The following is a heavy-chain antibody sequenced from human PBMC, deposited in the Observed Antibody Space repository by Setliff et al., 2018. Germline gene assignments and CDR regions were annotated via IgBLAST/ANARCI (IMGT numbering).Heavy chain of an antibody. CDR3: TPWTGTSRLHY. Sequence: GVSLSLSCTTSGFTFGDYAITWVRQAPGKGLEWVGFIRGKPSSGTTEYAASVKGRFTISRDDSKSIAYLKMSSLKTEDTALYYCTPWTGTSRLHYWGQGTLVTVSS. J-gene: IGHJ4*02. CDR2: IRGKPSSGTT. V-gene: IGHV3-49*04. CDR1: GFTFGDYA. D-gene: IGHD1-7*01.